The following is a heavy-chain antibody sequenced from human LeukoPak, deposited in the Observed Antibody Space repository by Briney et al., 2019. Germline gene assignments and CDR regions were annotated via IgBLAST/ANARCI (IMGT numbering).Heavy chain of an antibody. CDR3: ARDNYYDSSGYSSDY. J-gene: IGHJ4*02. Sequence: ASVKVSCKVSGYTLNQLSMHWVRQAPGKGLEWMGGFDPEDGETIYAQKFQGRVTMTEDTSTDTAYMELNSLRAEDTAVYYCARDNYYDSSGYSSDYWGQGTLVTVSS. V-gene: IGHV1-24*01. D-gene: IGHD3-22*01. CDR2: FDPEDGET. CDR1: GYTLNQLS.